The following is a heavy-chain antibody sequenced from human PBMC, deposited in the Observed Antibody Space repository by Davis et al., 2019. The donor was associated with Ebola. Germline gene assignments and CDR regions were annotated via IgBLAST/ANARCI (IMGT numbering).Heavy chain of an antibody. CDR2: ISSGGHDT. J-gene: IGHJ2*01. Sequence: GESLKISCGASGFTFSRHSMNWVRQAPGKGLEWIAFISSGGHDTYYADSVRGRLTISRDNAKNLLYLQLNSLRDEDTALYYCAKDAEDGSGNWFFDFRGRGALVTVSS. V-gene: IGHV3-48*02. CDR3: AKDAEDGSGNWFFDF. CDR1: GFTFSRHS. D-gene: IGHD5-24*01.